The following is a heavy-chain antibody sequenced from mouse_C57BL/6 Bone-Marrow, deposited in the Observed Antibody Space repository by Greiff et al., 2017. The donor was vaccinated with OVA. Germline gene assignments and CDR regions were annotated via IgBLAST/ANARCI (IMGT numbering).Heavy chain of an antibody. Sequence: VKVEESEGGLVQPGSSMKLSCTASGFTFSDYYMAWVRQVPEKGLEWVANINYDGSSTYYLDSLKSRFIISRDNAKNILYLQMSSLKSEDTATYYCAKDRGSYGRLPGGYFDVWGTGTTVTVSS. D-gene: IGHD1-1*01. J-gene: IGHJ1*03. V-gene: IGHV5-16*01. CDR2: INYDGSST. CDR3: AKDRGSYGRLPGGYFDV. CDR1: GFTFSDYY.